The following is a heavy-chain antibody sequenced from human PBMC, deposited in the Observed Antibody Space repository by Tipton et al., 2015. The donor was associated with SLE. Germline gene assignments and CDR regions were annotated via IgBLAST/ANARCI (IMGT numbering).Heavy chain of an antibody. CDR1: GGSISSYY. CDR3: ANQNWNYYF. Sequence: TLSLTCTVSGGSISSYYWSWIRQSPGKGLEWIGYIYTSGSTYYNPSLKSRVTISLDRFNNQFTLKMTSVTAADTAVYYCANQNWNYYFWGQGILVTVSS. J-gene: IGHJ4*02. V-gene: IGHV4-4*09. CDR2: IYTSGST. D-gene: IGHD1-7*01.